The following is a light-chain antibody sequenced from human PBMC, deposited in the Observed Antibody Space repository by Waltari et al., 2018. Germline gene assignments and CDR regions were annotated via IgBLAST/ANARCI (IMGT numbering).Light chain of an antibody. CDR1: QSVYNF. V-gene: IGKV3-11*01. CDR3: QQRANWPPLT. CDR2: EAS. J-gene: IGKJ4*01. Sequence: VLTQSPATLSLSPGERATLSCRASQSVYNFLAWYQQKPGQAPRLLIYEASQRATGIPARFSGSGSETDFTLTISNLEPEDVAVYYCQQRANWPPLTFGGGTKVEIK.